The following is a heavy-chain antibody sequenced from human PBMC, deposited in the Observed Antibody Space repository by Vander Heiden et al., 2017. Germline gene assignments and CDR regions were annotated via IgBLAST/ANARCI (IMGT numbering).Heavy chain of an antibody. V-gene: IGHV4-59*08. Sequence: QVQLQESGPGLVKPSETLSLTCTVSGRSISSYYWSWIRQPPGKGLEWIGYIYYSGSTNYNPSLKSRVTISVDTSKNQFSLKLSSVTAADTAVYYCAREAGLGGMDVWGQGTTVTVSS. CDR3: AREAGLGGMDV. D-gene: IGHD5-12*01. CDR2: IYYSGST. J-gene: IGHJ6*02. CDR1: GRSISSYY.